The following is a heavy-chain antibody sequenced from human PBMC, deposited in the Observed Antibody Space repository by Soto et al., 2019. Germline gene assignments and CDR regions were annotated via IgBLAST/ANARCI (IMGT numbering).Heavy chain of an antibody. CDR2: IIPFHGVT. V-gene: IGHV1-69*08. D-gene: IGHD3-10*01. Sequence: QVQLVQSGAEVKKPGSSVKVSCKASGGTFSPYTINWVRQAPGQGLEWMGRIIPFHGVTNYAQKFQARVTITADKSTSTAHMELGGLRFEDTAMYYCTRDWEITVSTWSFGGFWGRGTLVTVSS. CDR1: GGTFSPYT. CDR3: TRDWEITVSTWSFGGF. J-gene: IGHJ4*02.